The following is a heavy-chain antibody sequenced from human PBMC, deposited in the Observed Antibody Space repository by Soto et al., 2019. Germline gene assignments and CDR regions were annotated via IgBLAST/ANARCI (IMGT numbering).Heavy chain of an antibody. CDR1: GLSFSSYS. CDR3: TKSQGPVGTVTRSTVPYSSFYFEL. D-gene: IGHD1-26*01. V-gene: IGHV3-23*01. J-gene: IGHJ4*02. Sequence: PXVSLRLSCTASGLSFSSYSMSWVRQAPGGGLVWVSFVGGGGGTTFSADSVKGRFTISRDNSKNTVYLQMSSLRPEDTAIYYCTKSQGPVGTVTRSTVPYSSFYFELWGQGTQVTVSS. CDR2: VGGGGGTT.